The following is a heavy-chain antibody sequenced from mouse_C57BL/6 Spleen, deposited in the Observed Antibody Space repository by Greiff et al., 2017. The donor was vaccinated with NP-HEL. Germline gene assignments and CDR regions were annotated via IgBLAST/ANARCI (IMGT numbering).Heavy chain of an antibody. D-gene: IGHD2-2*01. CDR1: GYTFTSYW. V-gene: IGHV1-52*01. CDR3: ARGGDYGYDGAWFAY. Sequence: QVQLQQPGAELVRPGSSVKLSCKASGYTFTSYWMHWVKQRPIQGLEWIGNIDPSDSETHYNQKFKDKATLTVDKSSSTAYMQLSSLTSEDSAVYYCARGGDYGYDGAWFAYWGQGTLVTVSA. CDR2: IDPSDSET. J-gene: IGHJ3*01.